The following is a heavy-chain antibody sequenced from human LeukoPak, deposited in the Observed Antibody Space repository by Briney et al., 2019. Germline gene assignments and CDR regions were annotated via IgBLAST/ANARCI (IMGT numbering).Heavy chain of an antibody. D-gene: IGHD3-3*01. CDR2: IYYSEST. CDR3: ARHRRFGVVIIDY. V-gene: IGHV4-39*01. J-gene: IGHJ4*02. CDR1: GGSISSSSYY. Sequence: SETLSLTCTVSGGSISSSSYYWGWIRQPPGKGLEWIGSIYYSESTYYNPSLKSRVTISVDTSKNQLSLKLSSVTAADTAVYYCARHRRFGVVIIDYWGQGTLVTVSS.